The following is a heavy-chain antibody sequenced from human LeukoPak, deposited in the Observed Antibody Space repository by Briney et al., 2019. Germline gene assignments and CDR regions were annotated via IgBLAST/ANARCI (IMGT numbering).Heavy chain of an antibody. D-gene: IGHD3-3*01. V-gene: IGHV4-59*01. J-gene: IGHJ6*03. CDR2: IYYSGST. CDR3: ARGGSYYDFWSGYYDYYYYMDV. Sequence: SETLSLTCTVSGGSISSYYWSWIRQPPGKGLEWIGYIYYSGSTNYNPSLKSRVTISVDTSKNQFSLRLTSGTAADTAVYYCARGGSYYDFWSGYYDYYYYMDVWGKGTTVTVSS. CDR1: GGSISSYY.